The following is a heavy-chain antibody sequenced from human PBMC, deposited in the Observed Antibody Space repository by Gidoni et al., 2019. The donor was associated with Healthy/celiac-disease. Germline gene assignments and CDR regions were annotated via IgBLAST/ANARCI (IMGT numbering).Heavy chain of an antibody. Sequence: QVQLVQSGAEVKKPGASVKVSCKASGYTFTSYGISWVRQAPGQGLEWMGWISAYKGNTNYAQKLQCRVTMTTDTSTSTAYMELRSLGSDDTAVYYCASVHDYGDYHDAFDIWGQGTMVTVSS. D-gene: IGHD4-17*01. J-gene: IGHJ3*02. CDR1: GYTFTSYG. CDR3: ASVHDYGDYHDAFDI. CDR2: ISAYKGNT. V-gene: IGHV1-18*01.